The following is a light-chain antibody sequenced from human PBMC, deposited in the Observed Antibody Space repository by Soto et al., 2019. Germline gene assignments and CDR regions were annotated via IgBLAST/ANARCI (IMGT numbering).Light chain of an antibody. CDR1: QSVLYSSNNKNY. CDR3: QQYSSSPPT. J-gene: IGKJ1*01. Sequence: IVMTQSPDALAVTLGERATINWKSSQSVLYSSNNKNYLAWYQQKPGQPPKLLIYWASTRESGVPDRISGSGSGTEFTLTISSLQAEDVAVYYCQQYSSSPPTFGQGTKVEIK. V-gene: IGKV4-1*01. CDR2: WAS.